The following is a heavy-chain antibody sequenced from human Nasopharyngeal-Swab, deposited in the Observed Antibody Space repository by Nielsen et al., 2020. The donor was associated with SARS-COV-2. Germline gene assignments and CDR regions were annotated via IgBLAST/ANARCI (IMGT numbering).Heavy chain of an antibody. D-gene: IGHD1-14*01. CDR1: GFTFSSYS. CDR2: ISHSGLAI. J-gene: IGHJ6*02. V-gene: IGHV3-48*02. CDR3: ARDRRTEYGMDV. Sequence: GGSLRLSCAASGFTFSSYSTNWVRQAPGKGLEWVSYISHSGLAIYYVDSVEGRFTISRDNAKNSLYLQMNSLRDEDTAVYYCARDRRTEYGMDVWGQGTTVTVSS.